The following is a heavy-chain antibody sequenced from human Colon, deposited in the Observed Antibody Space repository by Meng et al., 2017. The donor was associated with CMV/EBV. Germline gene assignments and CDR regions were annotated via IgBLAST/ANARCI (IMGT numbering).Heavy chain of an antibody. V-gene: IGHV3-74*01. Sequence: GESLKISCAASGFTFSSYWMHWVRQAPGKGLVWVSRINSDGSSTNYADSVKGRFTISRDNAKNTLYLQMDSLKTEDTAVYYCTTGAGYWGQGTLVTVSS. J-gene: IGHJ4*02. D-gene: IGHD1-14*01. CDR1: GFTFSSYW. CDR2: INSDGSST. CDR3: TTGAGY.